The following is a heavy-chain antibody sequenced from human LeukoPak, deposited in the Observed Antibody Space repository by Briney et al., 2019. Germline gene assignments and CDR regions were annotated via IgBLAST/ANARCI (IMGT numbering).Heavy chain of an antibody. CDR3: ARRGELSDSSGYYYVFDY. CDR1: GFTFSSYE. Sequence: GGSLRLSCAASGFTFSSYEMNWVRQAPGKGLEWVSYISSSGSTVYYADSVKGRFTISRDNAKNSLYLQMNSLRAEDTAVYYCARRGELSDSSGYYYVFDYWGQGTLVTVSS. V-gene: IGHV3-48*03. D-gene: IGHD3-22*01. CDR2: ISSSGSTV. J-gene: IGHJ4*02.